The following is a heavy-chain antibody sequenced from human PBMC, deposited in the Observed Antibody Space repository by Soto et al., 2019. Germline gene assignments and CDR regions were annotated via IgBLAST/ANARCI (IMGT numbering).Heavy chain of an antibody. Sequence: ASVQLCCKASGYTFTSYYMHWVRQAPGQGLEWMGIINPSGGSTSYAQKFQGRVTMTRDTSTSTVYMELSSLRSEDTAVYYCARDSQGVYWFLPIPRQFDHWGQGTLVNGS. D-gene: IGHD2-8*02. CDR1: GYTFTSYY. J-gene: IGHJ5*02. CDR2: INPSGGST. V-gene: IGHV1-46*01. CDR3: ARDSQGVYWFLPIPRQFDH.